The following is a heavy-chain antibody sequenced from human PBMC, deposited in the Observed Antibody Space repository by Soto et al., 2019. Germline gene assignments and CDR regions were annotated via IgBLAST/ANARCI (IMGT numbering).Heavy chain of an antibody. CDR1: GGTFSSYA. CDR2: IIPIFGTA. J-gene: IGHJ4*02. D-gene: IGHD2-21*02. V-gene: IGHV1-69*13. Sequence: ASVKVSCKASGGTFSSYAISWVRQAPGQGLEWMGGIIPIFGTANYAQKFQGRVTITADESTSTAYMELSSLRSEDTAVYYCARDRLAYCGGDCYLFDYWGQGTLLTVSS. CDR3: ARDRLAYCGGDCYLFDY.